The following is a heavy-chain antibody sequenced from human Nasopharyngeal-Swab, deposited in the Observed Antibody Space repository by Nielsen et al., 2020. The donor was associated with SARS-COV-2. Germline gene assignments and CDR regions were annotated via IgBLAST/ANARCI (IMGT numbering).Heavy chain of an antibody. V-gene: IGHV4-59*01. J-gene: IGHJ4*02. CDR2: LYYSGIT. D-gene: IGHD3-10*01. CDR3: AREAYYYGSGTHDS. Sequence: RQAPGKGLEWIGYLYYSGITNYNPSLMSRVTISIDKSKNQFSLNLSSVNAADTAVYFCAREAYYYGSGTHDSWGQGTLVTVSS.